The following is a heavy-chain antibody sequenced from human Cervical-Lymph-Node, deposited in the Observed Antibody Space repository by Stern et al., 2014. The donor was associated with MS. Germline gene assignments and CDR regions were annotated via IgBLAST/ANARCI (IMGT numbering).Heavy chain of an antibody. CDR2: IIPLSGKT. CDR3: ASSYSGWDNPYHCYGMDV. V-gene: IGHV1-69*01. J-gene: IGHJ6*02. CDR1: GGVFSRSA. D-gene: IGHD6-19*01. Sequence: VQLVESGAEVKQPGSSVQVSCKAYGGVFSRSAFSWVRQDAGQGPALMGVIIPLSGKTNYAQKFQGRVKVMADEATSTAYMELSSLRSEDAAVYYCASSYSGWDNPYHCYGMDVWGQGTAVTVSS.